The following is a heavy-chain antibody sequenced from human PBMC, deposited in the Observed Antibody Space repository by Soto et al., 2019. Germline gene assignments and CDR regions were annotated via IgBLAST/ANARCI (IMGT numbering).Heavy chain of an antibody. CDR1: GDSFSGFY. V-gene: IGHV4-4*07. CDR2: IFGSGST. J-gene: IGHJ4*01. D-gene: IGHD6-19*01. CDR3: ARERSSGWYYFDY. Sequence: TLSLTCTVSGDSFSGFYWTWIWQPAGKGLEWIGRIFGSGSTNYNPSFQSRVTMSVDTSRKQFSLNMNSVTAADTAVYYCARERSSGWYYFDYWGQGTLVTVSS.